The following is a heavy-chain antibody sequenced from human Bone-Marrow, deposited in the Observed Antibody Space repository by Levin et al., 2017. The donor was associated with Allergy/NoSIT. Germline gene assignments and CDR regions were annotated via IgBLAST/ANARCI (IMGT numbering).Heavy chain of an antibody. CDR3: VKSIVGAFFDA. CDR2: IKWTGERI. V-gene: IGHV3-9*01. D-gene: IGHD1-26*01. Sequence: QAGGSLRLSCTTSGFTFSDYAMHWVRQVPGKGLEWVAGIKWTGERIAYADSVRGRFIISRDNAKNYLYLQMNSLRVEDAALYYCVKSIVGAFFDAWGQGTLVTVSS. J-gene: IGHJ4*02. CDR1: GFTFSDYA.